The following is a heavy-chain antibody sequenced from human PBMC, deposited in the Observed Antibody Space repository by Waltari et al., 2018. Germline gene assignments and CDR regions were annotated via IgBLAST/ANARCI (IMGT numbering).Heavy chain of an antibody. V-gene: IGHV3-53*02. CDR3: ARGNTKYGMDV. CDR1: GFIFGDDG. Sequence: EVQLVETGGGVVRPGGSLRLSCAASGFIFGDDGMSWVRQAPGKGLEWVSILYHAGNTYYADSVKGRFTFSRDNSKNTLYLQMNSLRAEDTAVYYCARGNTKYGMDVWGQGTTVTVSS. D-gene: IGHD3-10*01. J-gene: IGHJ6*02. CDR2: LYHAGNT.